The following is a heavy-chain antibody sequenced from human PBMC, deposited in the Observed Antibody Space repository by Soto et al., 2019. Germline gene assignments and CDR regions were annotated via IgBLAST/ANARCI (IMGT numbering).Heavy chain of an antibody. CDR1: GGSTSGYY. J-gene: IGHJ4*02. V-gene: IGHV4-59*01. CDR3: AKVRGYASGWRYFDY. D-gene: IGHD5-18*01. Sequence: SETLSLTCNVSGGSTSGYYWSWIRQAPGKGLQWIGYIFHSGSTSYNPSLRSRVTISVDTSKNQFSLKVNSVTAADTAVYYCAKVRGYASGWRYFDYWGQGXLVTVYS. CDR2: IFHSGST.